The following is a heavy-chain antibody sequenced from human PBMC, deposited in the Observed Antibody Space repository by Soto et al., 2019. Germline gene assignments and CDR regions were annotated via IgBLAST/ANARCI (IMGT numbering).Heavy chain of an antibody. Sequence: LRXSCASSGCTLSDHYMDWVRQAPGKGLEWVGRSRNKGHSYSTEYAASVKGRFTISRGDSQYSLFLQMNSLKSEDTGVYYCARGHNGFDVWGQGTTVTVS. CDR1: GCTLSDHY. CDR3: ARGHNGFDV. V-gene: IGHV3-72*01. J-gene: IGHJ6*02. CDR2: SRNKGHSYST.